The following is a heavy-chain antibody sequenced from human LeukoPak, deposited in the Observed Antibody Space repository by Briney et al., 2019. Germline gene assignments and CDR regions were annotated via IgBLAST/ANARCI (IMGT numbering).Heavy chain of an antibody. CDR2: ISGVGSVN. Sequence: GGSLRLSCAASGFTFSSYEMNWVRQAPGKGLEWVSYISGVGSVNNYADSVKGRFTISRDNAKNSLYLQMNSLRAEDTAVYYCARALIGYYFDYWGQGTLVTVSS. CDR1: GFTFSSYE. V-gene: IGHV3-48*03. CDR3: ARALIGYYFDY. J-gene: IGHJ4*02. D-gene: IGHD2-8*01.